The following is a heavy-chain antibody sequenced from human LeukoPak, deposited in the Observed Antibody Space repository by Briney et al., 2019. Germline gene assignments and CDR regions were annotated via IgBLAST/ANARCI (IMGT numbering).Heavy chain of an antibody. D-gene: IGHD2-2*01. Sequence: LQTLSLTCAISRDSVSTSSAGWNWIRQSPSRGLEWLGRTDCRSNWYNDFAVSVKSRISFNSYTSKNQFSLQLKSVTPEDTAVYYCARDKYCSSTSCSENWFDPWGQGTLVTFSS. V-gene: IGHV6-1*01. CDR3: ARDKYCSSTSCSENWFDP. CDR2: TDCRSNWYN. CDR1: RDSVSTSSAG. J-gene: IGHJ5*02.